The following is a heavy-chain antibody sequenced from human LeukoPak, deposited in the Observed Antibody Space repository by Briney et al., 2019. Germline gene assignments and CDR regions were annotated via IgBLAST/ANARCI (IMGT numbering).Heavy chain of an antibody. J-gene: IGHJ4*02. Sequence: SETLSLTCTVSDTSFSTYFWSWIRQPPGKGLEWVGYIYDSGNTKYNPSLESRVTIPVDPSKCQFVLNLNSVPAADTAVYYCARAKPDWNPPDYWGQGTLVTVSS. V-gene: IGHV4-59*08. CDR2: IYDSGNT. CDR3: ARAKPDWNPPDY. D-gene: IGHD1-1*01. CDR1: DTSFSTYF.